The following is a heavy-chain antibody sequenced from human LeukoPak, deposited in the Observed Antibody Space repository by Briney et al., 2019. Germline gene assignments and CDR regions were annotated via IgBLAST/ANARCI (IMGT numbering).Heavy chain of an antibody. CDR2: IYHSGST. D-gene: IGHD2-15*01. V-gene: IGHV4-4*02. CDR1: GGSISSSNW. J-gene: IGHJ4*02. Sequence: SETLSLTCAVSGGSISSSNWWSWVRQPPGKGLEWIGEIYHSGSTNYNPSLKSRVTISVDKSKNQFSLKLSSVTAADTAVYYCASGYCSGGSCYSEFPFDYWGQGTLVTVSS. CDR3: ASGYCSGGSCYSEFPFDY.